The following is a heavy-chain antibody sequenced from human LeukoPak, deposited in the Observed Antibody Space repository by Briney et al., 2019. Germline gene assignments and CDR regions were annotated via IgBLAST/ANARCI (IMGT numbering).Heavy chain of an antibody. CDR1: GGSISSSSYY. D-gene: IGHD2-15*01. CDR3: ARDQAVIRLGGFDP. V-gene: IGHV4-39*07. CDR2: ISYSGSA. Sequence: SETLSLTCTVSGGSISSSSYYWGWIRQPPGKGLEWIGSISYSGSAFYNPSLKSRVTISVDTSKNQFSLKLSSVTAADTAVYYCARDQAVIRLGGFDPWGQGTLVTVSS. J-gene: IGHJ5*02.